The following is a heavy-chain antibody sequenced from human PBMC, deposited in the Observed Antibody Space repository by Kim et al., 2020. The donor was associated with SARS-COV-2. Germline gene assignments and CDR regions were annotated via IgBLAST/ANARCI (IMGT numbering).Heavy chain of an antibody. CDR1: GGSFSGYY. J-gene: IGHJ6*02. D-gene: IGHD3-22*01. V-gene: IGHV4-34*01. CDR2: ISHSGST. Sequence: SETLSLTCAVYGGSFSGYYWSWIRQPPGKGLEWIGEISHSGSTNYNPTLKSRVTVLVDTSKNQFSLKLSSVTAADTAVYYCASLRSWGYYESRHGLDVWGQGTTVTVFS. CDR3: ASLRSWGYYESRHGLDV.